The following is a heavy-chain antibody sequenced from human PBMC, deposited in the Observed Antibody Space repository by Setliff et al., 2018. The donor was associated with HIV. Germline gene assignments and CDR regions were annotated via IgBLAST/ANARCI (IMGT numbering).Heavy chain of an antibody. Sequence: PSETLSLTCIVSGGSITGSGYNWNWIRQHPGKGLEWIGYIYSSGRTSYNPSLQSRVSISIDTSKNQFSLKLDSVIAADTAVYYCARDEVRYYSGSESVRAGMDVWGQGTAVTVSS. CDR3: ARDEVRYYSGSESVRAGMDV. D-gene: IGHD3-10*01. CDR2: IYSSGRT. V-gene: IGHV4-31*03. J-gene: IGHJ6*02. CDR1: GGSITGSGYN.